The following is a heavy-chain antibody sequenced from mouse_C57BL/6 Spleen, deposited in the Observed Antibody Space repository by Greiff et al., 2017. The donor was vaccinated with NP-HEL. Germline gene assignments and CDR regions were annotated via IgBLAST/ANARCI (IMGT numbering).Heavy chain of an antibody. V-gene: IGHV1-74*01. CDR3: AIEGIDGYPFAY. CDR2: IHPSDSDT. D-gene: IGHD2-3*01. J-gene: IGHJ3*01. CDR1: GYTFTSYW. Sequence: QVHVKQSGAELVKPGASVKVSCKASGYTFTSYWMHWVKQRPGQGLEWIGRIHPSDSDTNYNQKFKGKATLTVDKSSSTAYMQLSSLTSEDSAVYYCAIEGIDGYPFAYWGQGTLVTVSA.